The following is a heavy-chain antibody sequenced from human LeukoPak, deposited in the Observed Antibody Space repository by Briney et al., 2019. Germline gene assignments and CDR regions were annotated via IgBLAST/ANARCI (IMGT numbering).Heavy chain of an antibody. CDR2: ISGSGGNT. J-gene: IGHJ4*02. CDR1: GFPFTNYA. Sequence: PGGSLRLSCAGSGFPFTNYAMAWVRQTPGKGLEWVSGISGSGGNTDYADSVKGRFTISRDSSKNTLYLQMNSLRAEDTAVYYCAKDDSSGYTTKPYYFDYWGRGPLVTVSS. CDR3: AKDDSSGYTTKPYYFDY. V-gene: IGHV3-23*01. D-gene: IGHD3-22*01.